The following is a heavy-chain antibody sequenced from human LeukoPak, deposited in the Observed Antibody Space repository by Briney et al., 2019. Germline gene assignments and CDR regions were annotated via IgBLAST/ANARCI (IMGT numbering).Heavy chain of an antibody. V-gene: IGHV1-69*06. J-gene: IGHJ4*02. Sequence: SVKVSCKAPGATFSAYGISWVRQAPGQGLQWMGRIIPIYGTTTDAQEFQGRATITADISTTTANIELTSLTTEDTALYYCAKDNPPKAARPGYFDYWGQGTLVTVAS. D-gene: IGHD6-6*01. CDR3: AKDNPPKAARPGYFDY. CDR2: IIPIYGTT. CDR1: GATFSAYG.